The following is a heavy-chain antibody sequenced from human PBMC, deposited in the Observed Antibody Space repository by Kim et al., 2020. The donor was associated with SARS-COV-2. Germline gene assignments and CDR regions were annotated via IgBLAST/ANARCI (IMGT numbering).Heavy chain of an antibody. V-gene: IGHV3-30*04. D-gene: IGHD2-15*01. J-gene: IGHJ6*01. CDR2: ISYDGSNK. CDR1: GFTFSSYA. CDR3: ARDYIVVVVAATRDYYY. Sequence: GGSLRLSCAASGFTFSSYAMHWVRQAPGKGLEWVAVISYDGSNKYYADSVKGRFTISRDNSKNTLYLQMNSLRAEDTAVYYCARDYIVVVVAATRDYYY.